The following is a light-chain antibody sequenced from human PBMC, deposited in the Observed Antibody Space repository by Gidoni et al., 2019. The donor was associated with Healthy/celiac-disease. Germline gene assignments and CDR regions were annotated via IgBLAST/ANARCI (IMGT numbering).Light chain of an antibody. Sequence: SALTQPASVSGSPGQSITISCTGTSSDVGGYNYVSWYQQHPGKAPKLMIYEVSNRPSGVSNRFSGSKSGNTASLTISGLQAEDEADYYCSSYTGRVFGTGTKVTVL. CDR3: SSYTGRV. CDR1: SSDVGGYNY. V-gene: IGLV2-14*01. J-gene: IGLJ1*01. CDR2: EVS.